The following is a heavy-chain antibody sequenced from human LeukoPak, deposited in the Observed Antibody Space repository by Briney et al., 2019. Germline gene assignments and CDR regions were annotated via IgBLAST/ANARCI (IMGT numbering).Heavy chain of an antibody. J-gene: IGHJ3*02. D-gene: IGHD1-26*01. Sequence: PGGSLRLSCTNSGPTFNRDWMGWLRQAPGKGLEWLAHIKPDESRIFYADSVKGRFALSRDNAKNSVHLQMNSLRAEDTAVYFCVRLILWETSNAFDIWGQGTMVTVSS. V-gene: IGHV3-7*03. CDR1: GPTFNRDW. CDR2: IKPDESRI. CDR3: VRLILWETSNAFDI.